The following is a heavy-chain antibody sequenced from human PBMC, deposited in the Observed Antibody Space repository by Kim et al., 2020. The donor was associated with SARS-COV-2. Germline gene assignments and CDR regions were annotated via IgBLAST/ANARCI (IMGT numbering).Heavy chain of an antibody. Sequence: SETLSLTCTVSGYSISAGSYWGWLRQPPGKALEWIGNFYHGGSPYYNPSLRSRVTISEDSSKNQFSLRLNSVTAPDTAVYYCARAREMAFGPWGQGTLV. CDR1: GYSISAGSY. V-gene: IGHV4-38-2*02. D-gene: IGHD2-8*01. CDR2: FYHGGSP. J-gene: IGHJ5*02. CDR3: ARAREMAFGP.